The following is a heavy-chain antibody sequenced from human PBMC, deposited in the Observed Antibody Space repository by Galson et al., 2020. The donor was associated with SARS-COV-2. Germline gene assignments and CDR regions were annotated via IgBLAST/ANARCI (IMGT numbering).Heavy chain of an antibody. Sequence: SETLSLTCTVSGGSISSSAYLWGWIRQPPGKGLEWIGSIYYGGTTYYNPSLKSRVTVSVDRSKNQFSLKLSSVTAADTAVYYCARRQSQEWPIHAKWFDPWGQGTLVTVSS. CDR3: ARRQSQEWPIHAKWFDP. V-gene: IGHV4-39*07. D-gene: IGHD3-3*01. CDR2: IYYGGTT. J-gene: IGHJ5*02. CDR1: GGSISSSAYL.